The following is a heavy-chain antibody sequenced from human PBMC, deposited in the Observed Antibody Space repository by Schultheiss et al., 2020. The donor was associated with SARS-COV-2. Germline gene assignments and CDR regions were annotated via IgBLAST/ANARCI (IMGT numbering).Heavy chain of an antibody. CDR1: GGSISSSSYY. J-gene: IGHJ4*02. CDR3: ARQLSPAAIGCDY. CDR2: IYYSGST. Sequence: SETLSLTCTVSGGSISSSSYYWGWIRQPPGKGLEWIGSIYYSGSTYYNPSLKIRVTISVDTSKNQFSLKLSSVTAADTAVYYCARQLSPAAIGCDYWGQGTLVTVSS. V-gene: IGHV4-39*01. D-gene: IGHD2-2*01.